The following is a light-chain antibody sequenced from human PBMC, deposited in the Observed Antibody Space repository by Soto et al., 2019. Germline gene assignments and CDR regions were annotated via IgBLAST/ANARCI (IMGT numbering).Light chain of an antibody. CDR1: QSVRTD. CDR3: QQYNKWPPLT. Sequence: EIVMTQSPATLSVSPGERATLSCRASQSVRTDLAWYQQKPGQPPRLLIYAASTRATGVPARFSGSGSGTEFTLTISSLQSEDFGVYYCQQYNKWPPLTFGGGTKV. J-gene: IGKJ4*01. CDR2: AAS. V-gene: IGKV3-15*01.